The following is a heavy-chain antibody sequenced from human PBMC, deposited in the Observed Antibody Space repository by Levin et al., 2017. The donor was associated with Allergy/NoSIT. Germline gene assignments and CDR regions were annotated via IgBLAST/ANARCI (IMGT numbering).Heavy chain of an antibody. V-gene: IGHV4-34*01. D-gene: IGHD3-16*02. CDR3: ARRITYDYVWGSYRYTYAFDI. Sequence: SQTLSLTCAVYGGSFSGYYWSWIRQPPGKGLEWIGEINHSGSTNYNPSLKSRVTISVDTSKNQFSLKLSSVTAADTAVYYCARRITYDYVWGSYRYTYAFDIWGQGTMVTVSS. J-gene: IGHJ3*02. CDR1: GGSFSGYY. CDR2: INHSGST.